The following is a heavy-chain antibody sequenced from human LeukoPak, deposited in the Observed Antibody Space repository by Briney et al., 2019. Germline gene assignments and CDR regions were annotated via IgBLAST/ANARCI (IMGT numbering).Heavy chain of an antibody. D-gene: IGHD2-2*01. V-gene: IGHV1-46*01. Sequence: ASVKVSCKASGYTFTSYYMHWVRQAPGQGLEWMGIIDPSGGSTRYPQKFQGRVTMTGDTSTSTVYMELSSLRFEDTAVYYCASTRDIVVVPAAMPEFWFDPWGQGTLVTVSS. CDR2: IDPSGGST. CDR3: ASTRDIVVVPAAMPEFWFDP. CDR1: GYTFTSYY. J-gene: IGHJ5*02.